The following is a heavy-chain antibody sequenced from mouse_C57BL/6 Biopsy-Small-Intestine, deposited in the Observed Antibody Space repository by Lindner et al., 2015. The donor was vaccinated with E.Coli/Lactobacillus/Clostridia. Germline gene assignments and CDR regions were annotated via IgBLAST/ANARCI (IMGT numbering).Heavy chain of an antibody. V-gene: IGHV1-47*01. CDR2: FHPYNDDT. D-gene: IGHD2-3*01. Sequence: VQLQESGAELVKPGASVRMSCKASGYTFTTYPIEWMKQNHGKSLEWIGNFHPYNDDTMYNEKFKGKATLTVEKSSSTAYMQFSSLTSEDSAIYYCARSHDGYYDYAMDYWGQGTSVTVSS. CDR3: ARSHDGYYDYAMDY. CDR1: GYTFTTYP. J-gene: IGHJ4*01.